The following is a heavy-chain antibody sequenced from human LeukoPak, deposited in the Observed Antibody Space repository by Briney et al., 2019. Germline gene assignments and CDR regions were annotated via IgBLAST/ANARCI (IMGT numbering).Heavy chain of an antibody. CDR1: GGSISSYY. CDR3: ARLRIAARPDWFDP. CDR2: IYTSGST. Sequence: SETLSLTCTVPGGSISSYYWSWIRQPPGKGLEWIGYIYTSGSTNYNPSLKSRVTISVDTSKNQFSLKLSSVTAADTAVYYCARLRIAARPDWFDPWGQGILVSVSS. D-gene: IGHD6-6*01. V-gene: IGHV4-4*09. J-gene: IGHJ5*02.